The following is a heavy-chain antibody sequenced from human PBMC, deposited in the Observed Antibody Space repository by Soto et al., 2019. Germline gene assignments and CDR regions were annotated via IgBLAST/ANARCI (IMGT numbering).Heavy chain of an antibody. V-gene: IGHV1-69*06. CDR1: GGTFSSYA. CDR2: IIPIFGTA. CDR3: ARHHDSSGYLDDAFDI. D-gene: IGHD3-22*01. J-gene: IGHJ3*02. Sequence: SVKVSCKASGGTFSSYAISWVRQAPGQGLEWMGWIIPIFGTANYAQKLQGRVTMTADKSTSTAYMELRSLRSDDTAVYYCARHHDSSGYLDDAFDIWGQGTMVTVS.